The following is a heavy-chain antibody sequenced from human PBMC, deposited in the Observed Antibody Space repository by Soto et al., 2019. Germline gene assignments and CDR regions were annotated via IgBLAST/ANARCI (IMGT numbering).Heavy chain of an antibody. CDR1: GGSFSGYY. CDR2: INHSGST. V-gene: IGHV4-34*01. D-gene: IGHD3-10*01. CDR3: ARGHYYGSGSYQDY. Sequence: PSETLSLTCAVYGGSFSGYYWSWIRQPPGKGLEWIGEINHSGSTNYNPSLKSRVTISVDTSKNQFSLKLSSVTAADTAVYYCARGHYYGSGSYQDYWGQGTLVTVS. J-gene: IGHJ4*02.